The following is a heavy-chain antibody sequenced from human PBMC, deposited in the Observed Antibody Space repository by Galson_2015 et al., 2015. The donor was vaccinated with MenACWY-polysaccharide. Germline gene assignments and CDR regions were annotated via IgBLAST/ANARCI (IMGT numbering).Heavy chain of an antibody. D-gene: IGHD3-9*01. CDR2: ISNRGIT. CDR1: GFTFSTYA. V-gene: IGHV3-23*01. CDR3: VRDLGYDILTGYYQYGMDV. J-gene: IGHJ6*02. Sequence: SLRLSCAASGFTFSTYAMSWVRQAPGTGLEWVSTISNRGITYYAESVKGRFTISRDNSKNTLHLQMSSLGAEDTALYYCVRDLGYDILTGYYQYGMDVWGQGTT.